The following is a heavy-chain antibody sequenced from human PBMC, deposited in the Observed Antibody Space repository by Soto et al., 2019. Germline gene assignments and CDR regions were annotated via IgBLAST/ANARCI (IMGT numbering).Heavy chain of an antibody. CDR1: GFAFGSYF. CDR2: IKEDGSEK. Sequence: EVQLVESGGGLVQPGGSLRLSCAASGFAFGSYFMSWVRQAPGKGLEWVANIKEDGSEKYYVDSVMGRFTISRDNAKNSLFLQINSLRAEDTAVYYCAKPEGNGWFTWDSWGQGTLVIVSS. J-gene: IGHJ4*02. D-gene: IGHD6-19*01. CDR3: AKPEGNGWFTWDS. V-gene: IGHV3-7*01.